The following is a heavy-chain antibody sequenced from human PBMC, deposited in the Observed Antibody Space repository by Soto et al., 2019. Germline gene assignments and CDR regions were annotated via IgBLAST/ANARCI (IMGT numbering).Heavy chain of an antibody. J-gene: IGHJ4*02. CDR2: ISYDGSNK. V-gene: IGHV3-30*18. Sequence: PGGSLRLSCAASGFTFSSYGMHWVRQAPGKGLEWVAVISYDGSNKYYADSVKGRFTISRDNSKNTLYLQMNSLRAEDTAVYYCAKGLRRTMVRGVNGPFDYWGQGNLVTFSS. CDR1: GFTFSSYG. D-gene: IGHD3-10*01. CDR3: AKGLRRTMVRGVNGPFDY.